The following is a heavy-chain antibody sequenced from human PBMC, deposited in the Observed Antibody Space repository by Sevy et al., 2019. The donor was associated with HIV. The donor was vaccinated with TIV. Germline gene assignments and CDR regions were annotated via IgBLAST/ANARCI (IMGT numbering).Heavy chain of an antibody. D-gene: IGHD3-22*01. CDR2: ISRSSSTI. V-gene: IGHV3-48*02. J-gene: IGHJ4*02. CDR1: GFTFSSYS. Sequence: GGSLRLSCAASGFTFSSYSMNWVRQAPGKGLEWVSYISRSSSTIYYADPVKGRFTISRDNAKNSLYLQMNSLTEEDTTVYYGSRVRKMYDSSSYYFRFDCWGQGTLVTVSS. CDR3: SRVRKMYDSSSYYFRFDC.